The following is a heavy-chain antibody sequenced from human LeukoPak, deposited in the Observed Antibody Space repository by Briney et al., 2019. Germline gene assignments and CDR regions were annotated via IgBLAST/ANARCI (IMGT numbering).Heavy chain of an antibody. D-gene: IGHD4-17*01. CDR2: IKQDGSEK. V-gene: IGHV3-7*01. J-gene: IGHJ4*02. CDR1: GFTFSSYW. CDR3: ARDHVRVTTGPGYFDY. Sequence: GGSLRLSCAASGFTFSSYWMSWVRQAPGKGLEWVANIKQDGSEKYYVDSVKGRFTISRDNAKNSLYLQMNSLRAEDTAGYYCARDHVRVTTGPGYFDYWGQGTLVTVSS.